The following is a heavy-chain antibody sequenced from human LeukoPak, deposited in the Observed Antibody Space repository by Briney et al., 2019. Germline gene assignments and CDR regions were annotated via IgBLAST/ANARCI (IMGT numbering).Heavy chain of an antibody. D-gene: IGHD4-11*01. J-gene: IGHJ6*03. Sequence: SETLSLTCTVSGGSISSSSYYWGWIRQPPGKGLEWIGSIYYSGSTYYNPSLKSRVTISVDTSKNQFSLKLSSVTAADTAVYYCARTGSNPNYYYYYMDVWGKGTTVTVSS. CDR1: GGSISSSSYY. CDR3: ARTGSNPNYYYYYMDV. V-gene: IGHV4-39*07. CDR2: IYYSGST.